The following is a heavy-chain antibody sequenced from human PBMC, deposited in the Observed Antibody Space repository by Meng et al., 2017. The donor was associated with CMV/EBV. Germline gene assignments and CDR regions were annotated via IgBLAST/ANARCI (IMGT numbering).Heavy chain of an antibody. CDR3: ARGYSSSWHVSAFDI. V-gene: IGHV4-59*01. D-gene: IGHD6-13*01. Sequence: GSLRLSCTVSGGSISSYYWSWIRQPPGKGLEWIGYIYYSGSTNYNPSLKGRVTISVDTSKNQFSLKLSSVTAADTAVYYCARGYSSSWHVSAFDIWGQGTMVTVSS. J-gene: IGHJ3*02. CDR1: GGSISSYY. CDR2: IYYSGST.